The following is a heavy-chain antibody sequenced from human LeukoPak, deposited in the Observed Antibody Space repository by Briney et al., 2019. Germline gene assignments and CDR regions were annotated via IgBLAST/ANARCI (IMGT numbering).Heavy chain of an antibody. Sequence: PGGSLRLSCVASGFTFKNYGMHWGRQAPGKGLEWLSVISYDGKIKYYGDSVKGRFTISRDNSKNTLYLQMNSLRAEDTAVYYCARVPNYSYSSSWYVDYWSQGTLVTVSS. D-gene: IGHD6-13*01. CDR1: GFTFKNYG. J-gene: IGHJ4*02. CDR2: ISYDGKIK. V-gene: IGHV3-30*03. CDR3: ARVPNYSYSSSWYVDY.